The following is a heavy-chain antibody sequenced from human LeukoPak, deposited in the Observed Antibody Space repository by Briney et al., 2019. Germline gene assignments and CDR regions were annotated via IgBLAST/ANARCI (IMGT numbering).Heavy chain of an antibody. CDR1: GGSISSYY. J-gene: IGHJ4*02. D-gene: IGHD5-18*01. Sequence: SETLSLTCTVSGGSISSYYWSWLRQPPGKGLEWIGYIYYSGSTNYNPSLKSRVTISVDTSKNQFSLKLSSVTAADTAVYYCARHTDTAMVTSGFDYWGQGTLVTVSS. V-gene: IGHV4-59*08. CDR2: IYYSGST. CDR3: ARHTDTAMVTSGFDY.